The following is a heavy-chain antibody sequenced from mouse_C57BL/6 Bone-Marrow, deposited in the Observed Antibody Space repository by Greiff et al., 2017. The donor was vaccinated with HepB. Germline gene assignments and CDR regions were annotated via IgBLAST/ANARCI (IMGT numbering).Heavy chain of an antibody. CDR3: AREGYYGSPFAY. Sequence: DVQLVESGGGLVQPGGSLKLSCAASGFTFSDYYMYWVRQTPEKRLEWVAYISNGGGSTYYPDTVKGRFTISRDNAKNTLYLQMSRLKSEDTAMYYCAREGYYGSPFAYWGQGTLVTVSA. J-gene: IGHJ3*01. CDR2: ISNGGGST. CDR1: GFTFSDYY. D-gene: IGHD1-1*01. V-gene: IGHV5-12*01.